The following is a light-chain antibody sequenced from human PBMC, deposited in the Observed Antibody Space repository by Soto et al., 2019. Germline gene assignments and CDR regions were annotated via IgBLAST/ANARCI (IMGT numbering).Light chain of an antibody. CDR3: QQRSNWPRS. J-gene: IGKJ5*01. V-gene: IGKV3-11*01. Sequence: IVLTQSPATLSLSPGERATLSCRARQSVSNYLAWYQQKPGQAPRLLIYDASNRATGIPARFSGSGSGTDFTLTISSLEPEDFAVYYCQQRSNWPRSFGQGTRLEIK. CDR1: QSVSNY. CDR2: DAS.